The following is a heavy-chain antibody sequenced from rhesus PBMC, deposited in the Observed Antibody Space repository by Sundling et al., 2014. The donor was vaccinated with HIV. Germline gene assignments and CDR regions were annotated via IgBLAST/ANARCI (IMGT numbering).Heavy chain of an antibody. CDR2: ISGSSGTA. V-gene: IGHV4-99*01. J-gene: IGHJ4*01. D-gene: IGHD2-27*01. CDR3: ARSHCSGIYCYAGYFDY. Sequence: QVQLQESGPGLVKTSETLSLTCGVSSASISDNYYWNWIRQPPGKGLEFIGYISGSSGTANCNPSLQGRVTISRDTSKNQFSLKLSSVTAADTAVYYCARSHCSGIYCYAGYFDYWGQGVLVTVSS. CDR1: SASISDNYY.